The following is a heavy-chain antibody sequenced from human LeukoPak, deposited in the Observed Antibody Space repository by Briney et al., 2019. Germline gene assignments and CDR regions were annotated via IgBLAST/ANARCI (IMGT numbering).Heavy chain of an antibody. Sequence: AGGSLRLSCAASGFTFSSYGMHWVRQAPGKGLEWVAVISYDGSNKYYADSVKGRFTISRDNAKNSLYLQMNSLRAEDTAAYYCARGAGSAWYFDYWGQGTLVTVSS. CDR1: GFTFSSYG. CDR3: ARGAGSAWYFDY. J-gene: IGHJ4*02. D-gene: IGHD6-6*01. CDR2: ISYDGSNK. V-gene: IGHV3-30*03.